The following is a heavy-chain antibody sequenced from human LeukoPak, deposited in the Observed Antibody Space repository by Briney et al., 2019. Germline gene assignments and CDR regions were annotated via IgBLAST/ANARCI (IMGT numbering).Heavy chain of an antibody. Sequence: GGSLRLSCAASEFTFSSYSMNWVRQAPGKGLEWVSYITNSGNSKSYADSVKGRFTISRDNAKNALYLQMDILRVEDTALYFCVRDYQFIQEVWGQGTTATVSS. CDR2: ITNSGNSK. CDR1: EFTFSSYS. CDR3: VRDYQFIQEV. D-gene: IGHD2-2*01. J-gene: IGHJ6*02. V-gene: IGHV3-48*04.